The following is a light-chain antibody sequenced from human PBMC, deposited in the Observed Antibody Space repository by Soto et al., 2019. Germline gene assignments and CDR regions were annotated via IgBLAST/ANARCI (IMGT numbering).Light chain of an antibody. Sequence: EIVLTQSPATLSLSPGERATLSCRASQSVRNFLAWYQQKPGQAPRLLIFDASNRATGIPARFSGSGSETDFTLTITSLEPVDFAVYYCQQRINWPLTFGGGTKVEIK. J-gene: IGKJ4*01. CDR1: QSVRNF. CDR2: DAS. CDR3: QQRINWPLT. V-gene: IGKV3-11*01.